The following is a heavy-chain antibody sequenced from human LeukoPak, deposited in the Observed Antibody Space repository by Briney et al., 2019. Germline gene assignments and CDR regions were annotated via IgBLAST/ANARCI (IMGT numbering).Heavy chain of an antibody. Sequence: PSETLSLTCAVYGGSFSGYYWSWIRQPPGKGLEWIGEINHSGSTNYNPSLKSRVTISVDTSKNQFSLKLSSVTAADTAVYYCARVLHYGSTLTSFDYWGQGTLVTVSP. V-gene: IGHV4-34*01. CDR3: ARVLHYGSTLTSFDY. CDR2: INHSGST. J-gene: IGHJ4*02. D-gene: IGHD3-10*01. CDR1: GGSFSGYY.